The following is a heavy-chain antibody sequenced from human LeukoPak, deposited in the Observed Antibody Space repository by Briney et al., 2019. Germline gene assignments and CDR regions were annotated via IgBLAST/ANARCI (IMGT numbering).Heavy chain of an antibody. CDR2: ISGDGRST. Sequence: GGSLRLSSAASGFTFRTYWMHWVRQARGKGLIWVSRISGDGRSTSYADSVKGRFTISRDDAKNTLYLQMHSLRAEDTAVYYCAVFYYDPSYWGQGTLVTVSS. J-gene: IGHJ4*02. CDR3: AVFYYDPSY. CDR1: GFTFRTYW. D-gene: IGHD3-22*01. V-gene: IGHV3-74*01.